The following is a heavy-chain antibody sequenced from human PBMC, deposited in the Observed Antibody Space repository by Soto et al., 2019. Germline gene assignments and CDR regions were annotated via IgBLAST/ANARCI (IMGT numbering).Heavy chain of an antibody. Sequence: EVQLLESGGGLVQPGGSLRLSCAASGFTFSSYAMIWVRQAPGKGLEWVSAMSGSGGSTDYADSVKGRFTISRANAKNTLYLQMNSLRAEDTAVYYCATNCGGDCYACYYYGMDVWGQGTTVTVSS. CDR2: MSGSGGST. D-gene: IGHD2-21*02. J-gene: IGHJ6*02. CDR1: GFTFSSYA. CDR3: ATNCGGDCYACYYYGMDV. V-gene: IGHV3-23*01.